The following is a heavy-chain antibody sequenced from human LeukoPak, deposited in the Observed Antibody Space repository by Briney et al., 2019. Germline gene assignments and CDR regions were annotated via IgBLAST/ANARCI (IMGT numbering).Heavy chain of an antibody. V-gene: IGHV3-53*01. J-gene: IGHJ4*02. CDR1: GFTVSSNY. Sequence: PGGSLRLSCAASGFTVSSNYMSWVRQAPGKGLEWVSLIYSGGSTYYADSVKGRFTIFRDNSKNTVYLQMISLRAEDTAVYYCARRGSSSWFLDYWGQGTLVTVSS. CDR3: ARRGSSSWFLDY. D-gene: IGHD6-13*01. CDR2: IYSGGST.